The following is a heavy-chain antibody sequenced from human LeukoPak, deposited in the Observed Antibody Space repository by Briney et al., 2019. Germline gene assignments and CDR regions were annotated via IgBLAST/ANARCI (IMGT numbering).Heavy chain of an antibody. D-gene: IGHD4-17*01. CDR2: ISSSSSTI. Sequence: GGSLRLSCAASGFIFTSYSMNWVRQAPGKGLEWISYISSSSSTIYYADSVRGRFTISRDNAKNSLYLQMNSLRAEDTAVYYCARRDYGDTTRSHAFDIWGQGTMVTVSS. J-gene: IGHJ3*02. CDR1: GFIFTSYS. V-gene: IGHV3-48*01. CDR3: ARRDYGDTTRSHAFDI.